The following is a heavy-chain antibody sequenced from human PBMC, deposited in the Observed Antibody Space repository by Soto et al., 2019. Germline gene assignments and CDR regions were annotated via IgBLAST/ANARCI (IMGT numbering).Heavy chain of an antibody. CDR3: ARDHGMFLSYYYYGMDV. CDR1: GFTFNNFG. J-gene: IGHJ6*02. D-gene: IGHD3-10*02. CDR2: ISASGFNK. V-gene: IGHV3-23*01. Sequence: GGSLRLSCVTSGFTFNNFGMKWVRQAPGKGLEWVSSISASGFNKYYADSVKGRFTISRDDSKNTLYLQINSLRAEDTATYYCARDHGMFLSYYYYGMDVWGQGTTVTVSS.